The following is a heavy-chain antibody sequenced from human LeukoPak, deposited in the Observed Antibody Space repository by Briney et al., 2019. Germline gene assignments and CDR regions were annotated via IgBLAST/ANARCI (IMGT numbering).Heavy chain of an antibody. CDR3: ARYCSGGCYSGLDY. CDR2: ILYDDK. V-gene: IGHV3-33*01. D-gene: IGHD2-15*01. J-gene: IGHJ4*02. Sequence: GGSLRLSCAASGFTFSSFGMHWFRQAPGRGLEWVALILYDDKYYADSVKGRFTISRDNSKNTLYLQMDSLRAEDTAVYYCARYCSGGCYSGLDYWGQGTLVTVSS. CDR1: GFTFSSFG.